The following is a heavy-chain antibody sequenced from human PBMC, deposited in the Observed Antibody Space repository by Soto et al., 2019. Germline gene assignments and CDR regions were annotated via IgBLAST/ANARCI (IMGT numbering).Heavy chain of an antibody. CDR2: ISYDGSNK. Sequence: QVQLVESGGGVVQPGRSLRLSCAASGFTFSSYAMHWVRQAPGKGLEWVAVISYDGSNKYYADSVKGRFTISRDNSKNTLYLQMNSLRAEDTAVYYCARGLASSSWYASRTNQIDYWGQGTLVTVSS. V-gene: IGHV3-30-3*01. D-gene: IGHD6-13*01. CDR3: ARGLASSSWYASRTNQIDY. J-gene: IGHJ4*02. CDR1: GFTFSSYA.